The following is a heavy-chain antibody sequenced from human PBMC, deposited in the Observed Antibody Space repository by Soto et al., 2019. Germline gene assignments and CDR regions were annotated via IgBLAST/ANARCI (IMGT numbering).Heavy chain of an antibody. CDR3: ARDGTQLWYYFDY. CDR2: INPNSGGT. Sequence: ASVKVSCKASGYTFTGYYMHWVRQAPGQGLEWMGWINPNSGGTNYAQKFQGWVTMTRDTSISTAYMELSRLRSDDTAVYYCARDGTQLWYYFDYWGQGTLVTVSS. D-gene: IGHD5-18*01. J-gene: IGHJ4*02. V-gene: IGHV1-2*04. CDR1: GYTFTGYY.